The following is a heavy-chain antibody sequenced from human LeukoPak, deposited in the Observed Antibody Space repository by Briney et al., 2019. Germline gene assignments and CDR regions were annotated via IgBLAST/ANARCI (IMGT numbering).Heavy chain of an antibody. Sequence: GGSLRLSCEASGFTFSTSTMHWVRQAPGKGLEWVSAISGSGGSTYYADSVKGRFTISRDNSKNTLYLQMNSLRAEDTAVYYCARAAIAVVGTLSADQYYYYMDVWGKGTTVTVSS. CDR1: GFTFSTST. CDR3: ARAAIAVVGTLSADQYYYYMDV. CDR2: ISGSGGST. D-gene: IGHD6-19*01. V-gene: IGHV3-23*01. J-gene: IGHJ6*03.